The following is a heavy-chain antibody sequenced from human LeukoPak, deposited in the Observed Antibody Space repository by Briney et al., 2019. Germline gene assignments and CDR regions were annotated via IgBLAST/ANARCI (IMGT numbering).Heavy chain of an antibody. CDR2: INPDGRDT. CDR1: GFTFNRCW. J-gene: IGHJ1*01. Sequence: GGSLRLSSVVSGFTFNRCWMNWVRQAPGKGLEWVAHINPDGRDTYYVDSVKGRFTISRDNAQNSMYLQMNSLRVEDTAVYYCTSWGDTTAEYFQRWGQGTLVTVSS. V-gene: IGHV3-7*01. D-gene: IGHD2-21*02. CDR3: TSWGDTTAEYFQR.